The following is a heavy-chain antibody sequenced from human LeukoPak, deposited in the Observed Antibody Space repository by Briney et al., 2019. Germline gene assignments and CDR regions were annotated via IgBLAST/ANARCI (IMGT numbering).Heavy chain of an antibody. Sequence: PGGSLRLSCAASGLTGSHNYVSWVRQAPGKGLEWVSAIHTSGDTCYADSVKGRFTISRDTSKNILYLQINSLRVEDTAVYYCIVFGDSNHWGQGTLVTVSS. CDR3: IVFGDSNH. D-gene: IGHD4-17*01. CDR1: GLTGSHNY. J-gene: IGHJ5*02. V-gene: IGHV3-53*01. CDR2: IHTSGDT.